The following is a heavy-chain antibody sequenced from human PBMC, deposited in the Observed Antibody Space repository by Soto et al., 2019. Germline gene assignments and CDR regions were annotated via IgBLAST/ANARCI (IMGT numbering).Heavy chain of an antibody. CDR3: ARGYDILTGPLDY. CDR2: IYYSGST. Sequence: PSETLSLTCTVSGSSITSSSFYWGWIRQPPGKGLEWIGIIYYSGSTYYNPSLKSRVTISVDTSKSQFSLNLNSVTAADTAVYYCARGYDILTGPLDYWGPGTLVTVS. CDR1: GSSITSSSFY. V-gene: IGHV4-39*01. D-gene: IGHD3-9*01. J-gene: IGHJ4*02.